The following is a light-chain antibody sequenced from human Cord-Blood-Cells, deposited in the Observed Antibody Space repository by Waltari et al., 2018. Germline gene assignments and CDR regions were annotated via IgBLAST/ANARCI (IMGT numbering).Light chain of an antibody. J-gene: IGKJ4*01. V-gene: IGKV1-8*01. CDR3: QQYYSYPLT. CDR2: AAS. Sequence: AIRLTHYPSSFPASTGDRVSITCRASQGISSYLAWYQQKPGKAPKLLIYAASTLQSGVPSRFSGSGSGTDFTLTISCLQSEDFATYYCQQYYSYPLTFGGGTKVEIK. CDR1: QGISSY.